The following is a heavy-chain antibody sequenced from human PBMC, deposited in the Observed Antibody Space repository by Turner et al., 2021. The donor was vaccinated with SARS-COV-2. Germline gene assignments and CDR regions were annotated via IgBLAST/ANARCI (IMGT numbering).Heavy chain of an antibody. CDR2: ISWNSGSI. D-gene: IGHD4-17*01. CDR3: ARGLGSKTTVVTPFGY. V-gene: IGHV3-9*01. CDR1: GFTFDVYA. Sequence: EVQLVESVGGLVQPGRSLRLSCAASGFTFDVYAMHWVRQAPGKGLEWVSGISWNSGSIGYADSVKGRFTISRDNAKNSLYLQMNSLRAEDTAVYYCARGLGSKTTVVTPFGYWGQGTLVTVSS. J-gene: IGHJ4*02.